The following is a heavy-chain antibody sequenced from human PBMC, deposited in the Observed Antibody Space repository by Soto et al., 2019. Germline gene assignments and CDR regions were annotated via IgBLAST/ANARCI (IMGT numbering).Heavy chain of an antibody. Sequence: SVKVSCKASGGAFSSYAIRWVRQAPGQGLEWMGGIIPIFGTANYAQKFQGRVTITADESTSTAYMELSSLRSEDTAVYYCAKVSFPLVQYQLLAPDFDYWGQGTLVTVSS. D-gene: IGHD2-2*01. V-gene: IGHV1-69*13. J-gene: IGHJ4*02. CDR2: IIPIFGTA. CDR3: AKVSFPLVQYQLLAPDFDY. CDR1: GGAFSSYA.